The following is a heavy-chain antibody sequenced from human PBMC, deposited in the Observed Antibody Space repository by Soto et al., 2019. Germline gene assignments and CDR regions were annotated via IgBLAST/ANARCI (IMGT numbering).Heavy chain of an antibody. J-gene: IGHJ5*02. CDR3: ARRLWFGELFSWFDP. CDR2: INHSGST. Sequence: SETLSLTCAVYGGSFSGYYWSRIRQPPGKGLEWIGEINHSGSTNYNPSLKSRVTISVDTSKNQFSLKLSSVTAADTAVYYCARRLWFGELFSWFDPWGQGTLVTFSS. CDR1: GGSFSGYY. D-gene: IGHD3-10*01. V-gene: IGHV4-34*01.